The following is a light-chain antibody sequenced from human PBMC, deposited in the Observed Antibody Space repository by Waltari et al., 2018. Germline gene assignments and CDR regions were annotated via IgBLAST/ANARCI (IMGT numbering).Light chain of an antibody. V-gene: IGLV3-21*02. CDR2: DDT. J-gene: IGLJ2*01. CDR1: AIRTKR. CDR3: QVWDTDSDHVV. Sequence: SYVLTQPPSVSVAPGQTARLTGWGTAIRTKRVHWYPQPPGQAPVLVVYDDTDRPSGIPARFSGSNSGNAATLTISRVEAGDEADYYCQVWDTDSDHVVFGGGTRLAVL.